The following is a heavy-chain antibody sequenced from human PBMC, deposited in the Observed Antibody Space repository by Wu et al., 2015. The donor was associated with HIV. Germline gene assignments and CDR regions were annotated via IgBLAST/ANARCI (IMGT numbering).Heavy chain of an antibody. D-gene: IGHD3-10*01. Sequence: QVQLVQSGAEVKKPGASVKVSCKASGYTFTSYYMHWVRQAPGQGLEWMGIINPSGGSTSYAQKFQGRVTMTRDTSTSTVYMELSSLRSEDTAVYYCARGRFGELLKEYYFDYWGQGTLVTVSS. CDR3: ARGRFGELLKEYYFDY. J-gene: IGHJ4*02. CDR1: GYTFTSYY. V-gene: IGHV1-46*01. CDR2: INPSGGST.